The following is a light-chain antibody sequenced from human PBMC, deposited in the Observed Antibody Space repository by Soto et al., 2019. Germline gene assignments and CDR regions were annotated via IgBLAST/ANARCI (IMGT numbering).Light chain of an antibody. Sequence: EIVMTQSPATLSVSPGERATLSCRASQSVSSNLAWYKQKPGQAPRLLIYGASTRATGIPARFSGSWSGTEFTLTISSLQSEDFAVYYCQQYNNWPGTFGQGTKVEIK. V-gene: IGKV3-15*01. J-gene: IGKJ1*01. CDR1: QSVSSN. CDR2: GAS. CDR3: QQYNNWPGT.